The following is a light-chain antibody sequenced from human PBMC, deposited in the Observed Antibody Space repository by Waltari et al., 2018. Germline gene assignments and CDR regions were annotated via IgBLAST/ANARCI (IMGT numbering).Light chain of an antibody. CDR3: AAWDDSLNGLV. J-gene: IGLJ2*01. CDR1: RSKIETDP. Sequence: QSVLTQPPSASGTPGQRVTISCSGRRSKIETDPVNWYQQFPGTAPTLLIYTNNEPPSGVPDRVADSSTGTSASPDIIGLQSEDDADYYCAAWDDSLNGLVFGGGPKLTVL. CDR2: TNN. V-gene: IGLV1-44*01.